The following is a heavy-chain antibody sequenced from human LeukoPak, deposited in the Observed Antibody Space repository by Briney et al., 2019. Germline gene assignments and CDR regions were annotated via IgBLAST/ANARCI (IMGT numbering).Heavy chain of an antibody. Sequence: PGGSLRLSCAASGFTVSSNYMNWVRQAPGKGLEWVSVIFSGGTTLYADSVKGRFTISRDNSKNTLYLQMNSLRAEDTAVYYCSRGLRDGYSNYWYFDLWGRGTPVTVSS. J-gene: IGHJ2*01. CDR2: IFSGGTT. CDR1: GFTVSSNY. D-gene: IGHD5-24*01. CDR3: SRGLRDGYSNYWYFDL. V-gene: IGHV3-66*01.